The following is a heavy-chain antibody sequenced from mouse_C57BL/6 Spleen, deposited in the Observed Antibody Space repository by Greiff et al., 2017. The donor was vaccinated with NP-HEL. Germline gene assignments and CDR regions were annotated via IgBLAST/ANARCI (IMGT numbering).Heavy chain of an antibody. CDR2: IDPSDSYT. Sequence: QVQLKQPGAELVKPGASVKLSCKASGYTFTSYWMQWVKQRPGQGLEWIGEIDPSDSYTNYNQKFKGKATLTVDTSSSTAYMQLSSLTSEDSAVYYCARSITTVVATGYFDVWGTGTTVTVSS. V-gene: IGHV1-50*01. D-gene: IGHD1-1*01. CDR3: ARSITTVVATGYFDV. CDR1: GYTFTSYW. J-gene: IGHJ1*03.